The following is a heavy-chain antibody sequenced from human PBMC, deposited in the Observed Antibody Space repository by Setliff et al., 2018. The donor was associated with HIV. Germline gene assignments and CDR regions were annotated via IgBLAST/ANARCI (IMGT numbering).Heavy chain of an antibody. CDR1: GFTFSSYA. Sequence: SGGSLRLSCAASGFTFSSYAMHWVRQAPGKGPECVAVISDDGSAKYYGDSVKGRFTISRDNSKDTLYLDLNSLRSEDTAVYYCVRDDSNGPNSLDPWGQGTLVTVSS. D-gene: IGHD2-8*01. V-gene: IGHV3-30*04. CDR2: ISDDGSAK. CDR3: VRDDSNGPNSLDP. J-gene: IGHJ5*02.